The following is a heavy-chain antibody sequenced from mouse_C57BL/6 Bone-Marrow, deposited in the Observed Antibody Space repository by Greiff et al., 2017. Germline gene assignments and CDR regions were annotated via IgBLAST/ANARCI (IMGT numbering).Heavy chain of an antibody. CDR3: ARDGSIFYWYFDV. J-gene: IGHJ1*03. CDR2: ISSGSSTI. Sequence: EVKLVESGGGLVKPGGSLKLSCAASGFTFSDYGMHWVRQAPEKGLEWVAYISSGSSTIYYADTVKGRFTISRDNAKNTLFLQMTSLRSEDTAMYYCARDGSIFYWYFDVWGTGTTVTVSS. V-gene: IGHV5-17*01. D-gene: IGHD1-1*01. CDR1: GFTFSDYG.